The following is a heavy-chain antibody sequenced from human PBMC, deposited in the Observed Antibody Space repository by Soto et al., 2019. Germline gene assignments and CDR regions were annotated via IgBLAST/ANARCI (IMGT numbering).Heavy chain of an antibody. CDR3: AKDVSSRRWFDP. D-gene: IGHD3-16*01. J-gene: IGHJ5*02. V-gene: IGHV4-4*07. CDR2: MQHTGNT. CDR1: GASIRSYH. Sequence: QVQLQESGPGLVKPSETLSLTCAVSGASIRSYHWSWIRQPAGKGLEWIGRMQHTGNTNYNPSLKSRVTISVDTSKNQISLQMTSVTAPETAVYFCAKDVSSRRWFDPWGQGILVIVSS.